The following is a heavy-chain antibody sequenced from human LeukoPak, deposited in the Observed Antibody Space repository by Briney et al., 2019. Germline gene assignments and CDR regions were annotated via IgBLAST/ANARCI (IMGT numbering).Heavy chain of an antibody. Sequence: GGSLRLSCAASGFTFSSYSMNWVRQAPGKGLEWVSSISSSSSYIYYADSVKGRFTISRDNAKNSLYLQMNSLRAEDTAVYYCARDDSSGWYDWYYYMDVWGKGTTVTVSS. J-gene: IGHJ6*03. CDR2: ISSSSSYI. D-gene: IGHD6-19*01. CDR1: GFTFSSYS. V-gene: IGHV3-21*01. CDR3: ARDDSSGWYDWYYYMDV.